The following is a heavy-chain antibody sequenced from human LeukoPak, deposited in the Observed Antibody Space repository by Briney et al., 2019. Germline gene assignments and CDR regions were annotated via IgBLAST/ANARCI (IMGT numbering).Heavy chain of an antibody. Sequence: PSETLSLTCAVYGGSFSGYYWSWIRQPPGKGLEWIGEINHSGSTNYNPSLKSRVTISVDTSKNQFSLQLNSVTPEDTAVYYCARSGREDYPYGSGALENWGQGTLVTVSS. D-gene: IGHD3-10*01. CDR1: GGSFSGYY. J-gene: IGHJ4*02. CDR3: ARSGREDYPYGSGALEN. CDR2: INHSGST. V-gene: IGHV4-34*01.